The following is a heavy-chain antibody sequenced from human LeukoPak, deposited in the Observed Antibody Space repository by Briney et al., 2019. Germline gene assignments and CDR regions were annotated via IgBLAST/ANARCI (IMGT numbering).Heavy chain of an antibody. D-gene: IGHD2-8*02. Sequence: GGSLRLSCAASRFTFSSYGMHWVRQAPGKGLEWVAYIQYDGSNEQYADSVRGRFTISRDNSKSTLSLQMNSLRAEDTAIYYCATYRQVLLPFEPWGQGTLVTVSS. CDR3: ATYRQVLLPFEP. J-gene: IGHJ5*02. V-gene: IGHV3-30*02. CDR2: IQYDGSNE. CDR1: RFTFSSYG.